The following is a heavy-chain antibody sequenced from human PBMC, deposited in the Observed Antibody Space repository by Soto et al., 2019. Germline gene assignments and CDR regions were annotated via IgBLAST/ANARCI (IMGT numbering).Heavy chain of an antibody. J-gene: IGHJ6*03. CDR2: IWYDGSNK. CDR3: ARREGEKVYAVIPYYYYYMDV. V-gene: IGHV3-33*01. Sequence: GGSLRLSCAASGFTFSSYGMHWVRQAPGKGLEWVAVIWYDGSNKYYADSVKGRFTISRDNSKNTLYLQMNSLRAEDTAVYYCARREGEKVYAVIPYYYYYMDVWGKGTTVTVS. CDR1: GFTFSSYG. D-gene: IGHD2-8*01.